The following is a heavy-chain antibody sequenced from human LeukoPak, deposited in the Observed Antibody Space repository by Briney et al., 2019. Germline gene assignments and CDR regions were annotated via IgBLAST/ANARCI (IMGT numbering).Heavy chain of an antibody. CDR3: ASPTAPDAFDI. CDR2: ISSSGSTI. D-gene: IGHD2-21*02. V-gene: IGHV3-11*01. CDR1: GFTFSDYY. Sequence: PGGSLRLSCAASGFTFSDYYMSWIRQAPGKGLEWVSYISSSGSTIYYADSVKGRFTISRDNAKNSLYLQVNSLRAEDTAVYYCASPTAPDAFDIWGQGTMVTVSS. J-gene: IGHJ3*02.